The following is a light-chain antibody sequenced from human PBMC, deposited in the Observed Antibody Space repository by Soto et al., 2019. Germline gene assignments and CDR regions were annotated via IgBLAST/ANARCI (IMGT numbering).Light chain of an antibody. Sequence: QSALTQPASVSGSPGQSITISCTGTSSDVGNYNLVSWYQQHPGKAPKLVIYEGSKRPSGVSNRFSGSKSGNTASLTISILQAEDEADYYCCSYAGSSTYVFGTGTKVTVL. CDR1: SSDVGNYNL. V-gene: IGLV2-23*01. CDR3: CSYAGSSTYV. J-gene: IGLJ1*01. CDR2: EGS.